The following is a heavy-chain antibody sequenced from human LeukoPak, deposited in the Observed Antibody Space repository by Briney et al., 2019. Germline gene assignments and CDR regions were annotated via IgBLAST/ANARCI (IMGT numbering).Heavy chain of an antibody. V-gene: IGHV3-23*01. J-gene: IGHJ4*02. CDR2: ISGSGGST. CDR1: GFTFSSYA. D-gene: IGHD5-18*01. CDR3: AKKTAMVTRPIDY. Sequence: PGGSLRLSCAASGFTFSSYAMSWVRQAPGKGLEWVSAISGSGGSTYYADSVKGRLTISRDNSKNTLYLQMNSLRAEDTAVYYCAKKTAMVTRPIDYWGQGTLVTVSS.